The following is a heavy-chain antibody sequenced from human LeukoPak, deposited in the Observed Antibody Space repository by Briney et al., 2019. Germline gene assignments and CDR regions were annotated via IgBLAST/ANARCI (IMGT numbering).Heavy chain of an antibody. CDR2: IYTSVST. D-gene: IGHD3-22*01. CDR3: ARGTVVQDWFDP. CDR1: GGSISSYY. J-gene: IGHJ5*02. Sequence: SETLSLTCIVSGGSISSYYWSWIRQPAGRGLEWIGRIYTSVSTNYNPSLKSRVTMSVDTSKNQFSLKLSSVTAADTAVYYCARGTVVQDWFDPGGQGTLVTVSS. V-gene: IGHV4-4*07.